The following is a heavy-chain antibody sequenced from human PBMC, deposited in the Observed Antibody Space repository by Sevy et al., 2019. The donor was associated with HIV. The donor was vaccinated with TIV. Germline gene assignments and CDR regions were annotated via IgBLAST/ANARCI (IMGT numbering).Heavy chain of an antibody. CDR3: AGENAWGRGYS. CDR1: GGSITSLY. D-gene: IGHD1-26*01. Sequence: SETLSLTCTVSGGSITSLYWNWIRQPPGKGLEWIANIYYNGHINYTPSLKSRVTLSLDTSKNQFSLRLGSVTAADTDMYYCAGENAWGRGYSWGQGTLVTVSS. V-gene: IGHV4-59*11. J-gene: IGHJ4*02. CDR2: IYYNGHI.